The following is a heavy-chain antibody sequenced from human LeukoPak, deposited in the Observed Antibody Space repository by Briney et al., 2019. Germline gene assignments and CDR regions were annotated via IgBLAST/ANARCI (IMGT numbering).Heavy chain of an antibody. V-gene: IGHV4-34*01. CDR1: GGSFSGYY. J-gene: IGHJ4*02. D-gene: IGHD2-2*01. Sequence: SETLSLTCAVYGGSFSGYYWSWIRQPPGKGLEWIGEINHSGSTNYNPSLKSRVTISVDTSKNQFSLKLSSVTAADTAVYYCARDSRSGTSVFFDYWGQGTLVTVSS. CDR3: ARDSRSGTSVFFDY. CDR2: INHSGST.